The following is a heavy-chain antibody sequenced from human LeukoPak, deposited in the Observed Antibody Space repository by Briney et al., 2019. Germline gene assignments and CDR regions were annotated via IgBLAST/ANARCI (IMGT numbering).Heavy chain of an antibody. CDR2: IYYSGST. CDR1: GGSISSYY. J-gene: IGHJ3*02. Sequence: ASETLSLTCTVSGGSISSYYWSWIRQPPGKGLEWIGYIYYSGSTNYNPSLKSRVTISVDTSKNQFSLKLSSVTAADTAVYYCARALYYYGSGSYSDAFDIWGQGTMVTVSS. CDR3: ARALYYYGSGSYSDAFDI. D-gene: IGHD3-10*01. V-gene: IGHV4-59*12.